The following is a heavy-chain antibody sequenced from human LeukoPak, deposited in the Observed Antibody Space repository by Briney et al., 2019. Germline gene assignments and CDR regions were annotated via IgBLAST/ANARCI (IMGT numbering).Heavy chain of an antibody. D-gene: IGHD3-10*01. CDR3: ASQSISMVRGVIQY. J-gene: IGHJ4*02. CDR2: IYSGGST. V-gene: IGHV3-53*01. CDR1: GFTVSSIH. Sequence: GGSLRLSCAASGFTVSSIHMVWVRQAPGKGLEWVSIIYSGGSTYYADSVKGRFTISRDNSRNTLYVQMNSLRAEDTAVYYCASQSISMVRGVIQYWGQGTLATVSS.